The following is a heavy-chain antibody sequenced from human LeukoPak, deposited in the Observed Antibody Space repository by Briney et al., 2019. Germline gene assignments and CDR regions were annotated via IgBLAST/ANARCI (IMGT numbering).Heavy chain of an antibody. J-gene: IGHJ4*02. Sequence: GGSLRLSCAASGFTFSSYEMNWVRQAPGKGLEWVSFISSSGTTINQPDSVKGRFTISRDNAKNSVHLQMDNLRVEYTAVYYCARGWDRAHPTGFEFDVWGQGTLVTVSS. CDR2: ISSSGTTI. V-gene: IGHV3-48*03. CDR1: GFTFSSYE. CDR3: ARGWDRAHPTGFEFDV. D-gene: IGHD1-26*01.